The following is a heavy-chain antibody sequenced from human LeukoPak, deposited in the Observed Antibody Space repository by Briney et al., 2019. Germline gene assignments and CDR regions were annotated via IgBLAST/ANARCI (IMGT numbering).Heavy chain of an antibody. V-gene: IGHV1-69*06. CDR3: ARRAAADAFDI. D-gene: IGHD6-13*01. CDR2: IIPIFGTA. Sequence: GASVKVSCKASGGTFSSYAISWVRQAPGKGLEWMGGIIPIFGTASYAQKFQGRVTITADKSTSTAYMELSSLRSEDTAVYYCARRAAADAFDIWGQGTMVTVSS. CDR1: GGTFSSYA. J-gene: IGHJ3*02.